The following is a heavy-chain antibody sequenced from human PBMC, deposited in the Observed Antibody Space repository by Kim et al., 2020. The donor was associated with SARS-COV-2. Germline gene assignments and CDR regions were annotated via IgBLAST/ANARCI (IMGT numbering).Heavy chain of an antibody. CDR1: GFTFSSYW. D-gene: IGHD2-2*01. V-gene: IGHV3-7*01. CDR2: IKQDGSEK. CDR3: ARDIMAVVPAAIYLYYYGMDV. Sequence: GGSLRLSCAASGFTFSSYWMSWVRQAPGKGLEWVANIKQDGSEKYYVDSVKGRFTISRDNAKNSLYLQMNSLRAEDTAVYYCARDIMAVVPAAIYLYYYGMDVWGQGTTVTVSS. J-gene: IGHJ6*02.